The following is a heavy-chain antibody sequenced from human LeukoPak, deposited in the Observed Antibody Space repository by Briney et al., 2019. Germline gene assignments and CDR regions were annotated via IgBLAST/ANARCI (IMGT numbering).Heavy chain of an antibody. CDR1: GGSISSYY. Sequence: SETLPLTCTVSGGSISSYYWSWIRQPAGKGLEWIGRIYTSGSTNYNPSLKSRVTMSVDTSKNQFSLKLSSVTAADTAVYYCARDLTVVVPAAIDNDAFDIWGQGTMVTVSS. CDR3: ARDLTVVVPAAIDNDAFDI. J-gene: IGHJ3*02. CDR2: IYTSGST. D-gene: IGHD2-2*01. V-gene: IGHV4-4*07.